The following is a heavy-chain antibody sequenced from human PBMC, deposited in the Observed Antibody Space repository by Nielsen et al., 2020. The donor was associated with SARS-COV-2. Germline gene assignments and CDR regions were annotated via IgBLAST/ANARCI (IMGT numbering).Heavy chain of an antibody. CDR3: ARWGMDV. J-gene: IGHJ6*02. Sequence: GGSLRLSCAASGFTFSSYAMNWVRQAPGKGLEWVLGISGSGGSTYFADSVKGRFTISRDNYKNILYLQMSSLRAEDTAVYYCARWGMDVWGQGTTVTVS. D-gene: IGHD5-24*01. V-gene: IGHV3-23*01. CDR1: GFTFSSYA. CDR2: ISGSGGST.